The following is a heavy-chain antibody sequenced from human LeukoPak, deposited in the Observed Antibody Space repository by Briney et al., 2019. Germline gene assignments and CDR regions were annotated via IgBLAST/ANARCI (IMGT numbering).Heavy chain of an antibody. D-gene: IGHD3-22*01. Sequence: ASVKVSCXASGYTFTSYGISWVRQAPGQGLEWMEWISAYNGNTNYAQKLQGRVAMTTDTSTSTAYMELRSLRSDDTAVYYCVRDRYYYDSSGYFGLDFWGQGTLVTVSS. CDR1: GYTFTSYG. V-gene: IGHV1-18*01. CDR2: ISAYNGNT. J-gene: IGHJ4*02. CDR3: VRDRYYYDSSGYFGLDF.